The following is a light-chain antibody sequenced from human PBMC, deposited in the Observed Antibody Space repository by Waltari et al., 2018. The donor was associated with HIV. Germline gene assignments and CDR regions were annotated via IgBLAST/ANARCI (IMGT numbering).Light chain of an antibody. CDR1: SSNIGTNF. V-gene: IGLV1-51*01. J-gene: IGLJ2*01. CDR2: DKN. CDR3: GTWDSSLSGVV. Sequence: QSVLTQPPSVSAAPGQKVTISCSGSSSNIGTNFVSWYKQLPGAAPKPLIYDKNKRPSGIPDRFAGAKSGTSATLGITGRQTGDEAYYYCGTWDSSLSGVVFGGGTKLTVL.